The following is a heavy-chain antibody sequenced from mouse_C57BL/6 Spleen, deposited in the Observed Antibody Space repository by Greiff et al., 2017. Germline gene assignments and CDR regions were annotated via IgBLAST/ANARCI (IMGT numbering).Heavy chain of an antibody. V-gene: IGHV5-4*03. J-gene: IGHJ2*01. Sequence: EVNVVESGGGLVKPGGSLKLSCAASGFTFSSYAMSWVRQTPEKRLEWVATISDGGSYTYYPDNVKGRFTISRDNAKNNLYLQMSHLKSEDTAMYYCARVYYGNSYFDYWGQGTTLTVSS. CDR3: ARVYYGNSYFDY. CDR2: ISDGGSYT. CDR1: GFTFSSYA. D-gene: IGHD2-1*01.